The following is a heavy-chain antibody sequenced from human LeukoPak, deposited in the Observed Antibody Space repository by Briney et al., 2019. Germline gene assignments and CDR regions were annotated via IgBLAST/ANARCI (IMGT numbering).Heavy chain of an antibody. J-gene: IGHJ4*02. V-gene: IGHV4-39*01. CDR1: GGSITSSGYY. CDR2: VYYSGAT. D-gene: IGHD5-12*01. Sequence: SETLSLTCTVSGGSITSSGYYWGWIRQPPGQGLEWIGSVYYSGATNYNPSLKSQVTISVDTSKNQFSLKLSSVTAADTAVYYCARSPNSGYDPFDYWGQGTLVTVSS. CDR3: ARSPNSGYDPFDY.